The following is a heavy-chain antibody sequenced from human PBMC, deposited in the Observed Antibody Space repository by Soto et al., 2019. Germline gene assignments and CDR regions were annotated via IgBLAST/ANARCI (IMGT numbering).Heavy chain of an antibody. V-gene: IGHV2-70*01. CDR3: ARIVSGYYYYYGMDV. J-gene: IGHJ6*02. CDR2: IDWDDDK. D-gene: IGHD3-3*01. CDR1: GFSLSTSGMC. Sequence: SGPTLVNPTQTLTLTCTFSGFSLSTSGMCVSWIRQPPGKALEWLALIDWDDDKYYSTSLKTRLTISKDTSKNQVVLTMTNMDPVDTATYYCARIVSGYYYYYGMDVWGQGTTVTVSS.